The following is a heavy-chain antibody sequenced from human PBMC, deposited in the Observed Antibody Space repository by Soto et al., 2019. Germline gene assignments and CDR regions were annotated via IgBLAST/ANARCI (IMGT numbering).Heavy chain of an antibody. CDR2: ISYSGST. CDR1: GGFISSTNYY. V-gene: IGHV4-39*01. CDR3: ARRIPYSSNWDFDY. Sequence: SETLSLTCTISGGFISSTNYYWGWIRQSPGKGLEWVGSISYSGSTYYNPSLKSRVTISVDTSRTQFSLKLSSVTAADTAMYYCARRIPYSSNWDFDYWGQGTLVTVSS. D-gene: IGHD6-13*01. J-gene: IGHJ4*02.